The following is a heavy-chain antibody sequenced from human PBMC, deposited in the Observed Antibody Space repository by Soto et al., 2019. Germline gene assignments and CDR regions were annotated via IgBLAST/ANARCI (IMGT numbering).Heavy chain of an antibody. J-gene: IGHJ4*02. D-gene: IGHD4-17*01. CDR3: ATTGDYELAFDY. CDR2: IYYSGST. V-gene: IGHV4-59*01. Sequence: SETLSLTCTVSGGSISSYYWSWIRQPPGKGLEWIGYIYYSGSTNYNPSLKSRVTISVDTSKNQFSLKLSSVTAADTAVYYCATTGDYELAFDYWGQGTLVTVS. CDR1: GGSISSYY.